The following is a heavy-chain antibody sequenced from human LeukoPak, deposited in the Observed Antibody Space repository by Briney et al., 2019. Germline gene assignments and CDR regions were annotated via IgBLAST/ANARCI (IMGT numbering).Heavy chain of an antibody. V-gene: IGHV3-23*01. D-gene: IGHD6-6*01. Sequence: GGSLRLSCAASGFTFSSYAMSWVRQAPGKGLEWVSAISGSGGSTYYADSVKGRFTISRDNSKNTLYLQMNSLRAEDTAVYYCAKEGIAARPDLSHFDYWGQGTLVTVSS. CDR1: GFTFSSYA. CDR2: ISGSGGST. J-gene: IGHJ4*02. CDR3: AKEGIAARPDLSHFDY.